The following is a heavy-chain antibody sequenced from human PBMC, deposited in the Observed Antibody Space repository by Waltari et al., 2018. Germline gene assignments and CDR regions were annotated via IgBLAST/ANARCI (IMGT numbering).Heavy chain of an antibody. V-gene: IGHV1-2*02. Sequence: QVQLVQSGAEVKKPGASVRVSCKASGYSFTAHYLYWVRQAPGQGLEWMGWINTNTGATNPGQKFQGRVTMTRDTSSSTAYMELSSLTSADTAMYYCARDLFPDFWSGYAFDIWGQGSKVTVSS. J-gene: IGHJ3*02. CDR3: ARDLFPDFWSGYAFDI. CDR1: GYSFTAHY. D-gene: IGHD3-3*01. CDR2: INTNTGAT.